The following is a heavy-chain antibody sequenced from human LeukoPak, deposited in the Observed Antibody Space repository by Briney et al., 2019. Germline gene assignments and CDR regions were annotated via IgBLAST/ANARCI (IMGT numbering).Heavy chain of an antibody. CDR2: ISSNSIYI. J-gene: IGHJ4*02. D-gene: IGHD3-10*01. V-gene: IGHV3-21*01. Sequence: GGSLRLSCAASGFTFSTYAMDWVRQAPGKGLEWVSSISSNSIYIKYADSLRGRFTISRDNAKNSLYLQMNSLRAEDTAVYYCARDYGSGSHSDYWGQGALVTVSS. CDR3: ARDYGSGSHSDY. CDR1: GFTFSTYA.